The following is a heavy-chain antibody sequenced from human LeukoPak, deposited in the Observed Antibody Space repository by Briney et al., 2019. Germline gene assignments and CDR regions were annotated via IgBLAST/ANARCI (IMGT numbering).Heavy chain of an antibody. V-gene: IGHV3-30*18. CDR1: GFTFSSYS. D-gene: IGHD4-17*01. Sequence: GGSLRLSCAASGFTFSSYSMQWVRQTPGQGLEWVGIMSNSGENTFYGEAVKGRFTISRDNSENTLYLQMNSLRPEDTAVYYCAKGGASVTRYVDYWGQGTLVTVSS. CDR2: MSNSGENT. J-gene: IGHJ4*02. CDR3: AKGGASVTRYVDY.